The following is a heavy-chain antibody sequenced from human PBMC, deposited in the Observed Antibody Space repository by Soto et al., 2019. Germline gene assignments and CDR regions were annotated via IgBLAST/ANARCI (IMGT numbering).Heavy chain of an antibody. J-gene: IGHJ6*02. Sequence: PSQTLSLTCAISGDSVSTSSAAWNWIRQSPSRGLEWLGRTYFRSKWYNDFAVSVESRTIINPDPSKNQFSLQLNSVTPEDTAIYYCARGLNYYASGSPSCGMHVCCQGTTGTVSS. D-gene: IGHD3-10*01. CDR2: TYFRSKWYN. CDR3: ARGLNYYASGSPSCGMHV. V-gene: IGHV6-1*01. CDR1: GDSVSTSSAA.